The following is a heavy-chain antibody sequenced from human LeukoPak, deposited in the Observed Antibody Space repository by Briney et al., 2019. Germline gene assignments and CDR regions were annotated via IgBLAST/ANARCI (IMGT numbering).Heavy chain of an antibody. V-gene: IGHV4-59*08. Sequence: SETLSLTCTVSGGSISSYCWSWIRQPPGKGLEWIGYIYYSGSTNYNPSLKSRVTISVDTSKNQFSLKLSSVTAADTAVYYCARLRSDFWSGYPFGDYYYGMDVWGQGTRSPSP. D-gene: IGHD3-3*01. CDR3: ARLRSDFWSGYPFGDYYYGMDV. CDR2: IYYSGST. J-gene: IGHJ6*02. CDR1: GGSISSYC.